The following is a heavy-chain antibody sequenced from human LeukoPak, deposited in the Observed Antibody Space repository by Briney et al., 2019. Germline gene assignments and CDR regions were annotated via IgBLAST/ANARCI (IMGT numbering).Heavy chain of an antibody. Sequence: GGSLRLSCLASGFTFSSYAMHWVRQAPGKGLEYVSAISSNGGSTYYADSVKGRFTISRDNSKNTLYLQMSSLRAEDTAVYYCVKLYSSSWLDAFDIWGQGTMVTVSS. CDR3: VKLYSSSWLDAFDI. V-gene: IGHV3-64D*06. D-gene: IGHD6-13*01. J-gene: IGHJ3*02. CDR2: ISSNGGST. CDR1: GFTFSSYA.